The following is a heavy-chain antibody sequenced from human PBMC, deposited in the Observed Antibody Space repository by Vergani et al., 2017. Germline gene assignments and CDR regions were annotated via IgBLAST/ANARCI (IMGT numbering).Heavy chain of an antibody. Sequence: QVQLVQSGAEVKKPGSSVKVSCKASGGTFSSYAISWVRQAPGQGLEWMGGISAYNGNTNYAQKLQGRVTMTTDTSTSTAYMELRSLRSDDTAVYYCARGIAVAGRRGVFDYWGQGTLVTVSS. V-gene: IGHV1-18*01. CDR3: ARGIAVAGRRGVFDY. CDR2: ISAYNGNT. CDR1: GGTFSSYA. J-gene: IGHJ4*02. D-gene: IGHD6-19*01.